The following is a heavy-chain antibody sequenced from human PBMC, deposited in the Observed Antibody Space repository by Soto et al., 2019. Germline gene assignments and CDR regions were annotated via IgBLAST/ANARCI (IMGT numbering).Heavy chain of an antibody. J-gene: IGHJ4*02. CDR2: IIPIFGTA. CDR1: GGTFSSYA. D-gene: IGHD5-12*01. CDR3: AREGGYNLYYFDY. V-gene: IGHV1-69*13. Sequence: SVKVSCKASGGTFSSYAISWVRQAPGQGLEWMGGIIPIFGTANYAQKFQGRVTITADESTSTAYMELSSLRSEDTAVYYCAREGGYNLYYFDYWGQGTLVTVSS.